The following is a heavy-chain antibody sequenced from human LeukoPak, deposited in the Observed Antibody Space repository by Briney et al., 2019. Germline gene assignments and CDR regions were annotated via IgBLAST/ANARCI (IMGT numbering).Heavy chain of an antibody. Sequence: GGSLRLSCAASGFTFSSYAMSWVRQAPGKGLEWVSAISGSGGSTYYAGSVKGRFTISRDNSKNTLYLQMNSLRAEDTAVYYCAKDKWERYYFDYWGQGTLVTVSS. CDR3: AKDKWERYYFDY. CDR2: ISGSGGST. J-gene: IGHJ4*02. V-gene: IGHV3-23*01. D-gene: IGHD1-26*01. CDR1: GFTFSSYA.